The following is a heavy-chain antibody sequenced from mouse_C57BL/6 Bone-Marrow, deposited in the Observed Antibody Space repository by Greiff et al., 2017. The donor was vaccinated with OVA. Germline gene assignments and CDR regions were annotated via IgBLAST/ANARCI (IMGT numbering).Heavy chain of an antibody. CDR3: ARGAQAPPYWYFDV. V-gene: IGHV1-81*01. CDR2: IYPRSGNT. J-gene: IGHJ1*03. D-gene: IGHD3-2*02. CDR1: GYTFTSYG. Sequence: VKLQESGAELARPGASVKLSCKASGYTFTSYGISWVKQRTGQGLEWIGEIYPRSGNTYYNEKFKGKGTLTAAKSSSTAYMELRRLTSEDSAVYFGARGAQAPPYWYFDVWGTGTTVTV.